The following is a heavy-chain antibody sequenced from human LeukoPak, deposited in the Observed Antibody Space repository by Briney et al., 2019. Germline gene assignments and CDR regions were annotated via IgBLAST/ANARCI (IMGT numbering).Heavy chain of an antibody. Sequence: PGGSLRLSCVASGFTFSDFSLNWVRQAPGKGLEWISYIGSAIYYADSVKGRFTISRDNAKNSLYLQMNSLRAEDTAVYYCAKVFYGDYVRGAYDYWGQGNLVTVSS. J-gene: IGHJ4*02. D-gene: IGHD4-17*01. V-gene: IGHV3-48*01. CDR2: IGSAI. CDR3: AKVFYGDYVRGAYDY. CDR1: GFTFSDFS.